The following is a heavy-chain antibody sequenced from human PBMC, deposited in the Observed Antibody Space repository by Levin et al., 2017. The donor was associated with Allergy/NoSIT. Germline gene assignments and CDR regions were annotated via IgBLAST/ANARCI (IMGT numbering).Heavy chain of an antibody. CDR1: GGSINTTTYY. CDR3: ATHVVYTDNWYMDA. Sequence: SQTLSLTCTVSGGSINTTTYYWAWLRQPPGKGLEWIGSIYYSGTTFYNPSLESRVTISLDTSKNQFSLKVTSVTAADTAVYYCATHVVYTDNWYMDAWGKGTMVTVSS. J-gene: IGHJ6*03. CDR2: IYYSGTT. V-gene: IGHV4-39*01. D-gene: IGHD2-8*02.